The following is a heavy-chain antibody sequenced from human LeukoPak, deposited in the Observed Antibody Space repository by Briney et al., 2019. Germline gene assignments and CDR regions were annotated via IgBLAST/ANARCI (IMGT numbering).Heavy chain of an antibody. J-gene: IGHJ3*02. D-gene: IGHD3-10*01. Sequence: SETLSLTCTVSGGSISSYYWSWIRQPPGKGMEWIGYIYYSGSTNYNPSLKSRVTISVDTSKNQFSLKLSSVTAADTAVYYCARKDYRDAFDIWGQGTMVTVSS. CDR1: GGSISSYY. CDR3: ARKDYRDAFDI. CDR2: IYYSGST. V-gene: IGHV4-59*01.